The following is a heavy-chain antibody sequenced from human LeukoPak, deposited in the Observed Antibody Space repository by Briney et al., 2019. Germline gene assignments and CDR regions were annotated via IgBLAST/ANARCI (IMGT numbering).Heavy chain of an antibody. CDR3: ARVVGYDSSGYPVDY. D-gene: IGHD3-22*01. CDR1: GYTFTSYA. CDR2: INAGNGNT. Sequence: GASVKVSCKASGYTFTSYAMHWVRQAPGQRLEWMGWINAGNGNTKYSQKFQGRVTITRDTSASTAYMELSSLRSEDTAVYYCARVVGYDSSGYPVDYWGQGTLVTVSS. J-gene: IGHJ4*02. V-gene: IGHV1-3*01.